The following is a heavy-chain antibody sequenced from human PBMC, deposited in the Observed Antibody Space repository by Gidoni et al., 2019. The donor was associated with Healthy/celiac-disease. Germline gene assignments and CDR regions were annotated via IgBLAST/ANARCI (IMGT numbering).Heavy chain of an antibody. Sequence: QLQLQESGSGLVKPSQTLSLTCAVSGGSISSGCYSWSWIRQPPGKGLEWIGYIYHSGSTYYNPSLKSRVTISVDRSKNQFSLKLSSVTAADTAVYYCARGKHGDYGMKRNWFDPWGQGTLVTVSS. CDR3: ARGKHGDYGMKRNWFDP. D-gene: IGHD4-17*01. J-gene: IGHJ5*02. CDR2: IYHSGST. V-gene: IGHV4-30-2*01. CDR1: GGSISSGCYS.